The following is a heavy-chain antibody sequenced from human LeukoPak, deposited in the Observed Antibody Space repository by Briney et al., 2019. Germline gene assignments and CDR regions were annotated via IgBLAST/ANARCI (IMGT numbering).Heavy chain of an antibody. Sequence: SETLSLTCTVSGCSIRDGYYWGWIRQPPGKGLEWIGSLHHRGSTYYNPSLKSRVSTSVDTSKNQIFLKLSSVTAADTAVYYCTRDGYLIAGSRFDDWGQGTLVTVTS. V-gene: IGHV4-38-2*02. CDR3: TRDGYLIAGSRFDD. CDR1: GCSIRDGYY. CDR2: LHHRGST. J-gene: IGHJ4*02. D-gene: IGHD6-13*01.